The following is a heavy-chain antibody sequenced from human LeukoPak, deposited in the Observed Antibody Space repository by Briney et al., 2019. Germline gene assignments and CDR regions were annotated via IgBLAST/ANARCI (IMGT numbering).Heavy chain of an antibody. Sequence: SETLSLTCSVSGGSINSYYWSWIRQPPGKGLEWIGYIYYSGSTYYNPSLKSRVTISVDTSKNQFSLKLSSVTAADTAVYYCARGAHYYDSSANAFDIWGQGTMVTVSS. CDR3: ARGAHYYDSSANAFDI. J-gene: IGHJ3*02. CDR2: IYYSGST. CDR1: GGSINSYY. D-gene: IGHD3-22*01. V-gene: IGHV4-59*12.